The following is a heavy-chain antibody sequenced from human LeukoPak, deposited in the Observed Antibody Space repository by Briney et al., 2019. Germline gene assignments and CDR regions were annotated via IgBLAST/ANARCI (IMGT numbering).Heavy chain of an antibody. CDR3: ARGVAATGDFDY. D-gene: IGHD2-15*01. Sequence: GGSLRLSCAASGFTFSSYAIYWVRQAPGKGLEWVSGISGSGGITYFADPVKGRFTISRDNSKNTVYLQMNSLRAEDTAVYYCARGVAATGDFDYWGQGTLVTVSS. CDR1: GFTFSSYA. V-gene: IGHV3-23*01. J-gene: IGHJ4*02. CDR2: ISGSGGIT.